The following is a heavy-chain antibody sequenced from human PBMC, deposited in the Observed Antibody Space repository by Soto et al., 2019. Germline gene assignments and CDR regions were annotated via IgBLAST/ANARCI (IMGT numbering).Heavy chain of an antibody. CDR3: ARRYGSFFDI. CDR2: IYYSGST. Sequence: PSETLSLTCAVSGGSSSSYYLSWIRQPPGKGLEWIGYIYYSGSTNYNPSLKSRVTISVDTSKNQFSLKLSSVTAADTAVYYCARRYGSFFDIWGQGTMVT. D-gene: IGHD3-10*01. CDR1: GGSSSSYY. V-gene: IGHV4-59*08. J-gene: IGHJ3*02.